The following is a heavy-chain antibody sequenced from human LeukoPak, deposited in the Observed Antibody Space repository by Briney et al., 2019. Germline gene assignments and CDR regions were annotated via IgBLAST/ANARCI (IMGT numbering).Heavy chain of an antibody. Sequence: SKTLSLTCTVSGDSLSSYYWNWIRQPPGKGLEYIGYIYYSGTTNYNPSLKSRVTISVDTSKNQCSLRLSSVTAADTAVYYCARGRFTGVAPYDYWGQGTLVTVSS. CDR2: IYYSGTT. D-gene: IGHD2-21*01. J-gene: IGHJ4*02. V-gene: IGHV4-59*01. CDR3: ARGRFTGVAPYDY. CDR1: GDSLSSYY.